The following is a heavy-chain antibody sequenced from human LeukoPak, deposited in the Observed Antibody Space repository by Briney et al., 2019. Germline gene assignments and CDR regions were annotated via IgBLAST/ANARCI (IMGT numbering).Heavy chain of an antibody. V-gene: IGHV3-11*01. J-gene: IGHJ6*02. CDR3: VGPVCGGDCYSVYYYYGMDV. Sequence: GGSLRLSCAASGFTFSDYYMSWIRQAPGKGLEWVSYISSSGSTIYYADSVKGRFTISRDNAKNSLYLQMNSLRAEDTAVYYCVGPVCGGDCYSVYYYYGMDVWGQGTTVTVSS. CDR2: ISSSGSTI. D-gene: IGHD2-21*02. CDR1: GFTFSDYY.